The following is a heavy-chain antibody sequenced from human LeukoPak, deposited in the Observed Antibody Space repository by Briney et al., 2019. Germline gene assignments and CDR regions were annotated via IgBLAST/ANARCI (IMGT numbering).Heavy chain of an antibody. CDR1: GHTVSNYY. CDR3: ARGGPAGDFIVVAPTNNAFDI. Sequence: ASVKVSCKASGHTVSNYYMHWVRQAPGQGLECMGIINPSGGSTSYAQKFQGRVTMTRDTSTTTVYMELSSLRSEDTAVYYCARGGPAGDFIVVAPTNNAFDIWGQGTMVTVSS. V-gene: IGHV1-46*01. J-gene: IGHJ3*02. CDR2: INPSGGST. D-gene: IGHD2-2*01.